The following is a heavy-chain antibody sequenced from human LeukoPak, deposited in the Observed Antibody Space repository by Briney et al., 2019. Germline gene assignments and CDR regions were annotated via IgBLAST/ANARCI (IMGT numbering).Heavy chain of an antibody. Sequence: HPGGSLRLSCAASGFTFSSYAMTWVRQAPGKGLEWVSSISPSGGTTYYADSVQGRFTISRDYSKNTLFLQMNSLRAEDTALYYCAKGNGIYAPGGDSWGQGTLVTVSS. CDR3: AKGNGIYAPGGDS. D-gene: IGHD1-26*01. CDR1: GFTFSSYA. V-gene: IGHV3-23*01. CDR2: ISPSGGTT. J-gene: IGHJ4*02.